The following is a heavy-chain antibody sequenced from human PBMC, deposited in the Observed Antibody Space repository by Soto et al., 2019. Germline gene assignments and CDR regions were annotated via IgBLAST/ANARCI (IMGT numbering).Heavy chain of an antibody. D-gene: IGHD3-22*01. CDR2: IVVGSGNT. Sequence: GASVEVSWKASGVTFTSCAGQWVRQARGQRLEWIGWIVVGSGNTNYAQKFQERVTITRDMSTSTAYMELSSLRSEDTAVYYCAAPFYYDSSGYYPGPFDYWGQRTLVTVSS. CDR3: AAPFYYDSSGYYPGPFDY. J-gene: IGHJ4*02. CDR1: GVTFTSCA. V-gene: IGHV1-58*01.